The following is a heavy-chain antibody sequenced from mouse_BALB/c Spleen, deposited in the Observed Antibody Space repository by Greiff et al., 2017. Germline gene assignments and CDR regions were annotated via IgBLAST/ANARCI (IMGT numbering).Heavy chain of an antibody. Sequence: EVQLQQSGTVLARPGASVKMSCKASGYTFTSYWMHWVNQRPGQGLEWIGAIYPGNSATSYNQKFKGKATLTIDTSSSTAYMQLSSLTSEDSAVYFCARSLLYGSSWDYWGQGTTLTVSS. V-gene: IGHV1-5*01. CDR1: GYTFTSYW. J-gene: IGHJ2*01. CDR2: IYPGNSAT. CDR3: ARSLLYGSSWDY. D-gene: IGHD1-1*01.